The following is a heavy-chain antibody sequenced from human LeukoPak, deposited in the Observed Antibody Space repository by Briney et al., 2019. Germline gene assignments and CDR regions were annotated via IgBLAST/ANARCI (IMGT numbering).Heavy chain of an antibody. J-gene: IGHJ5*02. CDR1: GGSFSGDY. CDR2: LYHRGSI. CDR3: GRRKRYSGPDPRRFGP. Sequence: SETLSLTCDVYGGSFSGDYWSWIRHPPGKGLEWIGELYHRGSIKSNPSLKSRVTISLDTSKKQLSLKLRSVTAADTAVYYCGRRKRYSGPDPRRFGPWGQGTLVIVSS. D-gene: IGHD5-12*01. V-gene: IGHV4-34*01.